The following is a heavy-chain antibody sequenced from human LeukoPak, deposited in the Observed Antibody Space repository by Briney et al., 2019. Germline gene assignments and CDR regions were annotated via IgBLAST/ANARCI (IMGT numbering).Heavy chain of an antibody. Sequence: GGSLRLSCAASGFTFGNAWMSWIRQAPGKGLEWVGRIKSKTDGGPTDYAAPVKGRFTSSRDDSRNTLYLQMNSLKTEDTAGYYCTARYCRSTSCYGEYFQRWGQGTLVTVSS. CDR2: IKSKTDGGPT. CDR1: GFTFGNAW. V-gene: IGHV3-15*01. D-gene: IGHD2-2*01. CDR3: TARYCRSTSCYGEYFQR. J-gene: IGHJ1*01.